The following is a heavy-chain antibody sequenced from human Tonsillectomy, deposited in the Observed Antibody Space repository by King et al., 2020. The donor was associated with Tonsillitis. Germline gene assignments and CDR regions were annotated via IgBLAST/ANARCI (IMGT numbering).Heavy chain of an antibody. Sequence: VQLVESGGGLVKPGGYLRLSCEASGFTFSDYYLNWIRQAPGRGLECLSSNSTSGSTIYYADSVKGRFTISRDNAKNSLYLQMNSLSAEDTAMYYCARARVYYGMDVWGQGTTVTVSS. J-gene: IGHJ6*02. V-gene: IGHV3-11*01. CDR3: ARARVYYGMDV. CDR2: NSTSGSTI. CDR1: GFTFSDYY.